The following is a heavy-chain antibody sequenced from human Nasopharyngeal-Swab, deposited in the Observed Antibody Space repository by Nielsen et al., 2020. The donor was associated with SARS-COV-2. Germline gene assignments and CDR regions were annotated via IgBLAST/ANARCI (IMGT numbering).Heavy chain of an antibody. CDR1: GFTFDDYT. J-gene: IGHJ4*02. Sequence: GESLKISCAASGFTFDDYTVHWVRQAPGKGLEWVSLISWDGGSTYYADSVKGRFTISRDNSKNSLYLQMNSLRTEDTALYYCAKDVGDSLYYFDYWGQGTLVTVSS. D-gene: IGHD4-17*01. CDR2: ISWDGGST. CDR3: AKDVGDSLYYFDY. V-gene: IGHV3-43*01.